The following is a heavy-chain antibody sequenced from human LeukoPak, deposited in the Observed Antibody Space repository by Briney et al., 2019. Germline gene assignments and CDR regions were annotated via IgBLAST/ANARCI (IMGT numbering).Heavy chain of an antibody. J-gene: IGHJ3*02. CDR3: ARMNYSSSRSSLAFDI. CDR2: INHGGSLI. CDR1: GFTFSSYE. D-gene: IGHD6-13*01. Sequence: GGSLRLSCAASGFTFSSYEMNWVRQAPGTGLEWVSYINHGGSLIYYADSVKGRFTISRDNAKNSLYLQMNSLRAEDTAVYYCARMNYSSSRSSLAFDIWGQGTMVTVSS. V-gene: IGHV3-48*03.